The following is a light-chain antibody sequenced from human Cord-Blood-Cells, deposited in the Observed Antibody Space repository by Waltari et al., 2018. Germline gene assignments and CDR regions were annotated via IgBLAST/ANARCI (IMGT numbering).Light chain of an antibody. CDR3: CSYAGSSTLV. V-gene: IGLV2-23*02. CDR2: EVS. CDR1: SSDVGRFNL. J-gene: IGLJ1*01. Sequence: QSALTQPASVSGSPGQSITISCTGTSSDVGRFNLVCWYQQHPGKAPKLMIYEVSKRPSGVSNRFSGSKSGNTASLTISGLQAEDEADYYCCSYAGSSTLVFGTGTKVTVL.